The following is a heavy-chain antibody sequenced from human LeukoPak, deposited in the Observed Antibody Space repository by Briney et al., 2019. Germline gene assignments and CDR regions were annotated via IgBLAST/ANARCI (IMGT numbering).Heavy chain of an antibody. J-gene: IGHJ3*02. CDR1: GFTFDDYA. CDR2: ISWNSGSI. CDR3: AKDMRDYYDSSGIDI. Sequence: PGRSLRLSCAASGFTFDDYAMHWVRQAPGKGLEWVSGISWNSGSIGYADSVKGRFTISRDNAKNSLYLQMNSLRAEDTALYYCAKDMRDYYDSSGIDIWGQGTMVTVSS. V-gene: IGHV3-9*01. D-gene: IGHD3-22*01.